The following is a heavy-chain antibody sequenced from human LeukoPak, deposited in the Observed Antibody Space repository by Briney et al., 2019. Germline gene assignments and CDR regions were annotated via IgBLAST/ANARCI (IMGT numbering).Heavy chain of an antibody. CDR2: IYHSGST. V-gene: IGHV4-34*01. CDR1: GGSFSGYY. CDR3: AKRGIAVAGTYYYYYMDV. J-gene: IGHJ6*03. D-gene: IGHD6-19*01. Sequence: SETLSLTCAVYGGSFSGYYWSWIRQPPGKGLEWIGQIYHSGSTNYNPSLKSRLTISVDTSKNQFSLKLSSVTAADTAVYYCAKRGIAVAGTYYYYYMDVWGKGTTVTVSS.